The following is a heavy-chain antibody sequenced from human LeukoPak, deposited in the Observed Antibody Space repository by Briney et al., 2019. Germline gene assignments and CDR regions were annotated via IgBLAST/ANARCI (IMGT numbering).Heavy chain of an antibody. Sequence: GGSLRLSCAASGFTFSSYSMNWVRQAPGKGLEWVSAISGSLGSTHYADSVEGRFTISRDNSKNTLYLQMNSVRAEDTAVYYCAKSRSSWGSYGSDYWGQGTLVTVSS. CDR2: ISGSLGST. J-gene: IGHJ4*02. D-gene: IGHD5-18*01. CDR3: AKSRSSWGSYGSDY. V-gene: IGHV3-23*01. CDR1: GFTFSSYS.